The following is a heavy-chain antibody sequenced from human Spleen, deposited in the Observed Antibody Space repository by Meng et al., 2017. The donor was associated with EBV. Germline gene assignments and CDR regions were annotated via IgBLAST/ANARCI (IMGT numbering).Heavy chain of an antibody. CDR3: ARVMCSSGYYTYYFDY. CDR2: MYYSGST. J-gene: IGHJ4*02. Sequence: QQQVSCPGIVVPPDTVSPTSRAHGACISKNSYYWCWSPQPPAKVLKWIGSMYYSGSTYYNPYLKSRVTISVDTSKNQFSLKLSSGTAADTAVYYCARVMCSSGYYTYYFDYWGQGTLVTVSS. V-gene: IGHV4-39*07. CDR1: GACISKNSYY. D-gene: IGHD3-22*01.